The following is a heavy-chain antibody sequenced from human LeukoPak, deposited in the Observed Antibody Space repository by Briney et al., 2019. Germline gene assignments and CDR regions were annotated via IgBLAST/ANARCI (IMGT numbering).Heavy chain of an antibody. CDR3: ARVYYYDSSGYHY. CDR1: GYSISSGYY. CDR2: IYHSGST. D-gene: IGHD3-22*01. Sequence: PSETLSLTCAVSGYSISSGYYWGWIRQPPGKGLEWIGSIYHSGSTYYNPSLKSRVTISVDTSKNQFSLKLSSVTAADTAVYYCARVYYYDSSGYHYWGQGTLVTVSS. J-gene: IGHJ4*02. V-gene: IGHV4-38-2*01.